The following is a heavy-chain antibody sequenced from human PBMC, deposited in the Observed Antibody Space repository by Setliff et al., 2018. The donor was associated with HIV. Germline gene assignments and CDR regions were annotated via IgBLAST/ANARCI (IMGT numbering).Heavy chain of an antibody. CDR2: INPGTDNT. J-gene: IGHJ4*02. Sequence: ASVKVSCKTAGYTFTNYVVHWVRQAPGQGLEWMAWINPGTDNTGFSKKFQGRVTGSSDTSASTAYMELSSLSSEDTAFYYCARESPDEYFYDSWGQGTLVTVSS. V-gene: IGHV1-3*01. CDR1: GYTFTNYV. CDR3: ARESPDEYFYDS. D-gene: IGHD3-22*01.